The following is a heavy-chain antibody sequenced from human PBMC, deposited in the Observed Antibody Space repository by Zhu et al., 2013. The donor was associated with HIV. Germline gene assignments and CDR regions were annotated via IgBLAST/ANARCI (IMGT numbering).Heavy chain of an antibody. CDR2: ISYDGSNK. CDR1: GFTFSSYA. Sequence: QLVESGGGLVQPGGSLRLSCAASGFTFSSYAMHWVRQAPGKGLEWVAVISYDGSNKYYADSVKGRFTISRDNSKNTLYLQMNSLRAEDTAVYYCARDGVVGARRYYYYYMDVWGKGTTVTVSS. V-gene: IGHV3-30-3*01. J-gene: IGHJ6*03. D-gene: IGHD1-26*01. CDR3: ARDGVVGARRYYYYYMDV.